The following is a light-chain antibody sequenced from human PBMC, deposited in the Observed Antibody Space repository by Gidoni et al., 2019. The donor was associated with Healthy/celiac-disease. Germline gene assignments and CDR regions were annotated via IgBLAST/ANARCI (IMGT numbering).Light chain of an antibody. CDR2: DVS. Sequence: QSPLTQPASVSGSPGHSISISCTGPGSDVGSNNYVPWYQQHPGTSPQVVIRDVSHRPSGVSDRFSGSKSGNTASLTISGLQAEDEADYYCISYTGSGTYVFGTGTKVTVL. V-gene: IGLV2-14*03. CDR1: GSDVGSNNY. CDR3: ISYTGSGTYV. J-gene: IGLJ1*01.